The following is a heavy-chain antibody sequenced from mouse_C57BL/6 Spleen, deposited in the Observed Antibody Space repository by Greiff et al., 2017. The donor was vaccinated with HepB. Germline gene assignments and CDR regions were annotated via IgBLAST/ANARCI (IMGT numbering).Heavy chain of an antibody. CDR2: IDPSDSYT. CDR1: GYTFTSYW. CDR3: ARNGNFDY. D-gene: IGHD2-1*01. V-gene: IGHV1-59*01. Sequence: QVQLQQPGAELVRPGTSVKLSCKASGYTFTSYWMHWVKQRPGQVLEWIGVIDPSDSYTNYNQKFKGKATLTVDTSSSTAYMQLSSLTSEDSAVYYCARNGNFDYWGQGTTLTVSS. J-gene: IGHJ2*01.